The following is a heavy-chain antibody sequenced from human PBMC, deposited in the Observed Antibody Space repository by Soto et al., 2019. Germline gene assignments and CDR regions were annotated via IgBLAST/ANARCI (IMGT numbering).Heavy chain of an antibody. J-gene: IGHJ4*02. D-gene: IGHD6-19*01. CDR3: AHSSGWLLDY. CDR1: VFSLSSTKVG. Sequence: QITLKESGPTLVKPTQTLTLTCTFSVFSLSSTKVGVGWIRQPPGKAPEWLALIYWNDDNRYSPSLKSRLTIAKDTSKNQVVLTMTNMDSVDTATYYCAHSSGWLLDYWGQGTLVTVSS. CDR2: IYWNDDN. V-gene: IGHV2-5*01.